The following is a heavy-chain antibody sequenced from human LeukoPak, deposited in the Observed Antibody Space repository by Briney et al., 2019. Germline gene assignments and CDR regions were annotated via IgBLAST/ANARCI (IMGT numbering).Heavy chain of an antibody. CDR1: GGSFSGYY. J-gene: IGHJ3*02. V-gene: IGHV4-34*01. CDR2: INHSGST. Sequence: SETLSLTCAVYGGSFSGYYWSWIRQPPGKGLEWIGEINHSGSTNYNPSLKSRVTISVDTSKNQFSLKLSSVTAADTAVYYCARDRGSYFEDAFDIWGQGTMVTVSS. CDR3: ARDRGSYFEDAFDI. D-gene: IGHD1-26*01.